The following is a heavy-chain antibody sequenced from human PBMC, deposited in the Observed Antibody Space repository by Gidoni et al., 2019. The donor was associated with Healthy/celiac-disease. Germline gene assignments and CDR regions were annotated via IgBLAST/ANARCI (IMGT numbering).Heavy chain of an antibody. Sequence: EVQLVESGGGLVQPGGSLSLSCAASGLTFRSYAMSWVRQAPGKGLEWVSAISGSGGSTYYADSVKGRFTISRDNSKNTLYLQMNSLRAEDTAVYYCASGGYCSGGSCYPFDYWGQGTLVTVSS. CDR1: GLTFRSYA. D-gene: IGHD2-15*01. CDR2: ISGSGGST. J-gene: IGHJ4*02. V-gene: IGHV3-23*04. CDR3: ASGGYCSGGSCYPFDY.